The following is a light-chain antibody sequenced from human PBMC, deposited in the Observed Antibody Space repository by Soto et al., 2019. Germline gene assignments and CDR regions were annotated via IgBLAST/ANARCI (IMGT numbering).Light chain of an antibody. J-gene: IGKJ4*01. CDR3: QKYNSAPLT. V-gene: IGKV1-27*01. Sequence: DIQMTQSPSSLSASIGDRITITCRASQDIRNSLAWYQQKPGKVPKLLIYAASTLQSGVTSRFSGSGSGTDFTLTISSLQPEDVATYSCQKYNSAPLTFGGGTEVEIK. CDR2: AAS. CDR1: QDIRNS.